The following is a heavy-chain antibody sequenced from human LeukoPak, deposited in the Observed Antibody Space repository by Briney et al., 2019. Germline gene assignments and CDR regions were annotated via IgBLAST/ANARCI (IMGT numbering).Heavy chain of an antibody. J-gene: IGHJ4*02. CDR2: ISSDGGST. V-gene: IGHV3-64*02. CDR1: GFTFSTYA. Sequence: GGSLRLSCAASGFTFSTYAMHWVRQAPGKGLEYISSISSDGGSTYYADSVKGRFTISRDNSKNTLYLQMGRLRAEDTAVYYCARSNNIVGATYFDYWGQGTLVTLSS. D-gene: IGHD1-26*01. CDR3: ARSNNIVGATYFDY.